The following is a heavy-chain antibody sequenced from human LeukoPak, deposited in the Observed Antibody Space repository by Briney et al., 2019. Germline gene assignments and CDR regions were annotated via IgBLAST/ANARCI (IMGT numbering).Heavy chain of an antibody. J-gene: IGHJ5*02. CDR2: IYYSGST. D-gene: IGHD2-2*01. V-gene: IGHV4-39*01. CDR1: GGSISSSSYY. CDR3: ARHPSLYCSSTSCSLPSFDP. Sequence: SETLSLTCTVSGGSISSSSYYWGWIRQPPGKGLEWIGSIYYSGSTYYNPSLKSRVTISVDTSKNQFSLKLSSLTAADTAAYYCARHPSLYCSSTSCSLPSFDPWGQGTLVTVSS.